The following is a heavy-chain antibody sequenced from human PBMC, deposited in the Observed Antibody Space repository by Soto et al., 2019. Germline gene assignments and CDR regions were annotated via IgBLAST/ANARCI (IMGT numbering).Heavy chain of an antibody. CDR1: GFTFSSYA. CDR3: AKDQVVGSGYDILTGYYYYYGMDV. Sequence: PGGSLRLSFAASGFTFSSYAMSWVRQAPGKGLEWVSALSGSGDSTYHADSVKGHSTISRHNPKNTLYLQMNSLRAEDTAVYYCAKDQVVGSGYDILTGYYYYYGMDVWGQGTTVTVSS. CDR2: LSGSGDST. J-gene: IGHJ6*02. V-gene: IGHV3-23*01. D-gene: IGHD3-9*01.